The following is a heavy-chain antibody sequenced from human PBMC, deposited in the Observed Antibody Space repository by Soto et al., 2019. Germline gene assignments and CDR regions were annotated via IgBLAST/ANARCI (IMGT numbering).Heavy chain of an antibody. D-gene: IGHD6-19*01. CDR3: ARSPSGTIAVASTGRVD. V-gene: IGHV1-3*01. CDR1: GYTFTSYA. CDR2: INAGNGNT. Sequence: ASVKVSCKASGYTFTSYAMHWVRQAPGQRLEWMGWINAGNGNTKYSQKFQGRVTITRDTSASTAYMELSSLRSEDTAVYYCARSPSGTIAVASTGRVDWGQGTLVTVSS. J-gene: IGHJ4*02.